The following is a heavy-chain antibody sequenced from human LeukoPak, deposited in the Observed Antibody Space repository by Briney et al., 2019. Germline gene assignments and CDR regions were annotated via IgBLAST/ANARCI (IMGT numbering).Heavy chain of an antibody. CDR1: GYTFTSYY. V-gene: IGHV1-46*01. J-gene: IGHJ4*02. CDR2: INPSGGRT. D-gene: IGHD3-3*02. CDR3: ARGLAPPY. Sequence: ASVKVSCKTSGYTFTSYYMHWVRQAPGQGLEWMGIINPSGGRTSYAQKFQGRVTMTRDMSTSTAYMELRSLISDDTAVYYCARGLAPPYWGQGTLVTVSS.